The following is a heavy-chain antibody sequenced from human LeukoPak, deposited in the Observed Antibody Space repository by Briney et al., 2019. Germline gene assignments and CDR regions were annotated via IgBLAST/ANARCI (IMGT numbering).Heavy chain of an antibody. V-gene: IGHV3-30-3*01. J-gene: IGHJ4*02. CDR1: GFTFSSYA. D-gene: IGHD2-8*01. CDR3: ARDSRSWGDIMVGYFDY. Sequence: PGGSLRLSCAASGFTFSSYAMHWVRQAPGKGLEWVAVISYDGSNKYYADSVKGRFTISRDNSKNTLYLQMNSLRAEDTAVYYCARDSRSWGDIMVGYFDYWGQGTLVTVSS. CDR2: ISYDGSNK.